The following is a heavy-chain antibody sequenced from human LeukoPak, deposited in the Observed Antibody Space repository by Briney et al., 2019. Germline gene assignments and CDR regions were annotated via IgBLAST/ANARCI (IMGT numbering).Heavy chain of an antibody. CDR1: GFTFSSYW. V-gene: IGHV3-74*01. J-gene: IGHJ3*02. Sequence: TGGSLRLSCAASGFTFSSYWMHWVRHAPGKGLVWVSRINSDGSSTSYADSVKGRFTISRDNAKNTLYLQMNSLRAEDTAVYYCAREGARFDDAFDIWGQGTMATVSS. D-gene: IGHD3-10*01. CDR2: INSDGSST. CDR3: AREGARFDDAFDI.